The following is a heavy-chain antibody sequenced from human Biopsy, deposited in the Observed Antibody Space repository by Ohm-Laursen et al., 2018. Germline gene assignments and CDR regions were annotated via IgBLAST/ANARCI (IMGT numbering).Heavy chain of an antibody. CDR2: IFYRGST. CDR1: GGSISNNNYY. CDR3: ARDYDTSGYYYVS. V-gene: IGHV4-39*01. Sequence: GTLSLTCLVSGGSISNNNYYWGWIPPPPRPGLEWIGSIFYRGSTHYKPSLKSRVNISVDTSKNQFSLKLNSVTAADTAVYYCARDYDTSGYYYVSWGQGTLVTVSS. D-gene: IGHD3-22*01. J-gene: IGHJ5*02.